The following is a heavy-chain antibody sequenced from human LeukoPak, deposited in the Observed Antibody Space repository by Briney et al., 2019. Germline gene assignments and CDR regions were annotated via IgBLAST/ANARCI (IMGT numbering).Heavy chain of an antibody. J-gene: IGHJ4*02. D-gene: IGHD4-17*01. CDR3: ARYDYGDPYYFDF. V-gene: IGHV1-2*02. Sequence: GASVKVSRKASGYTFTGYYMHWVRQAPGQGLEWMGWINPNSGGTNYAQKVQGRVTMTRDTSISTAYMELSRLRSDDTAVYYCARYDYGDPYYFDFWGQGTLVTVSS. CDR2: INPNSGGT. CDR1: GYTFTGYY.